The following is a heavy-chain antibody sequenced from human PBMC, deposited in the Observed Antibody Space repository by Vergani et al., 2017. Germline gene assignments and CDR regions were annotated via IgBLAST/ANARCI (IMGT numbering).Heavy chain of an antibody. CDR3: ARVSRGYSGYDLAY. D-gene: IGHD5-12*01. V-gene: IGHV1-69*02. CDR2: IIPILGIA. Sequence: QVQLVQSGAEVKKPGSSVKVSCKASGGTFSSYTISWVRQAPGQGLEWMGRIIPILGIANYAQKFQGRVTITADKSTSTAYMELSSLRSEDTAVYYCARVSRGYSGYDLAYWGQGTLVTVSS. J-gene: IGHJ4*02. CDR1: GGTFSSYT.